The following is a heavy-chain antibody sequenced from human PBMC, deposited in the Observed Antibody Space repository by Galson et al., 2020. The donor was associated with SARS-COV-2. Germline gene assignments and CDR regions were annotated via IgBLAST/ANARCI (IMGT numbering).Heavy chain of an antibody. Sequence: SETLSLTCTVSGGSISSSSYYWGWIRQPPGKGLEWIGSIYYSGSTYYNPSLKSRVTISVDTSKNQFSLKLSSVTAADTAVYYCARTISRSDYGMDVGGQGTTVTVSS. CDR2: IYYSGST. D-gene: IGHD3-9*01. CDR1: GGSISSSSYY. CDR3: ARTISRSDYGMDV. J-gene: IGHJ6*02. V-gene: IGHV4-39*07.